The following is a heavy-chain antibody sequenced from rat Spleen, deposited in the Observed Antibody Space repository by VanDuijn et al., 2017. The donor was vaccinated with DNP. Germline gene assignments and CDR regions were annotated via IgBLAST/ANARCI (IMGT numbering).Heavy chain of an antibody. D-gene: IGHD4-3*01. CDR2: ISGGGGST. V-gene: IGHV5-31*01. Sequence: EVQLVESGGGLVQPGRSLKLSCVASGFIFSNYWMTWIRQAPGKGLEWVASISGGGGSTYYPDSVKGRFTISRDNAKSSLYLQMDSLRSEDTATYYCTTYRFGSQYVMAAWGQGASVTVSS. CDR3: TTYRFGSQYVMAA. J-gene: IGHJ4*01. CDR1: GFIFSNYW.